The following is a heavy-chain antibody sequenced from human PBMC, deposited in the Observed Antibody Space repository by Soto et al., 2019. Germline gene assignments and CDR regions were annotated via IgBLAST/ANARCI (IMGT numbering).Heavy chain of an antibody. D-gene: IGHD4-17*01. CDR1: GFTFSSYE. CDR2: ISRGGTTI. J-gene: IGHJ4*02. Sequence: PGGSLRLSCAASGFTFSSYEMHWVRQAPGKGLEWVSYISRGGTTIYYADSVKGRLTISRVSGKNSLYLQMNSLRAEDTAVYYCARGASGDYGYYFDYWGQGTLVTVS. CDR3: ARGASGDYGYYFDY. V-gene: IGHV3-48*03.